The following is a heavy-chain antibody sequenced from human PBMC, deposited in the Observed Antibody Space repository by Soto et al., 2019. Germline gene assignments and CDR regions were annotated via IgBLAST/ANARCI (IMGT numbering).Heavy chain of an antibody. Sequence: SVKVSCKASGGTFSSYAISWVRQAPGQGLEWMGGIIPIFGTANYAQKFQGRVTITADESTSTAYMELSSLRSEDTAVYYCASHEAEVRYFDWFPVCNWFDPWGQGTLVTVSS. J-gene: IGHJ5*02. D-gene: IGHD3-9*01. CDR3: ASHEAEVRYFDWFPVCNWFDP. CDR1: GGTFSSYA. CDR2: IIPIFGTA. V-gene: IGHV1-69*13.